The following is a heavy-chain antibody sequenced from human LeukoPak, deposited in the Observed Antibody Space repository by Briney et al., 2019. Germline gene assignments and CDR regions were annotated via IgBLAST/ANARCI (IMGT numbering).Heavy chain of an antibody. CDR3: AKDYYGSGSYTADFDY. V-gene: IGHV3-9*01. CDR2: ISWNNAGI. Sequence: GGSLRLSCAASGFTFDDYAMHWVRQAPGKGLGWVSGISWNNAGIGYADSVKGRFTISRDNAKNSLYLQMNSLRAEDTALYYCAKDYYGSGSYTADFDYWGQGTLVTVSS. D-gene: IGHD3-10*01. J-gene: IGHJ4*02. CDR1: GFTFDDYA.